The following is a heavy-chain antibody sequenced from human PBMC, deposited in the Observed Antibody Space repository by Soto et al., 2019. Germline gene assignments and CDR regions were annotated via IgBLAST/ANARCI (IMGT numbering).Heavy chain of an antibody. Sequence: EVQLVESGGGLVKPGGSLRLSCAASGFTFSSYSMNWVRQAPGKGLEWVSSISSSSSYIYYADSVKGRFTISRDNAKNSLYLQMNSLRAEDTAVYYCARESSVATRIGCFDYWGQGTLVTVSS. CDR1: GFTFSSYS. CDR2: ISSSSSYI. CDR3: ARESSVATRIGCFDY. D-gene: IGHD5-12*01. V-gene: IGHV3-21*01. J-gene: IGHJ4*02.